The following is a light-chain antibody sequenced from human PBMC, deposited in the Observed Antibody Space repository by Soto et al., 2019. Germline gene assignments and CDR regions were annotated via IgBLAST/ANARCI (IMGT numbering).Light chain of an antibody. V-gene: IGKV3-20*01. Sequence: EIMLTQSPGTLSLYPRERATLSCRASQSISSSYFAWYQQKPGQAPRLLVYGVSSRATDVPDRFSGSGSGTDFTLTISRLEPEDFAVYYCQQYTDSRTFGQGTKVDIK. J-gene: IGKJ1*01. CDR3: QQYTDSRT. CDR1: QSISSSY. CDR2: GVS.